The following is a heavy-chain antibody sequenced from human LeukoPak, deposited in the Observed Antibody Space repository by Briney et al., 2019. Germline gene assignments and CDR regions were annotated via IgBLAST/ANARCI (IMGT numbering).Heavy chain of an antibody. CDR3: ASLRGIVGATQFDY. CDR2: INHSGST. V-gene: IGHV4-34*01. Sequence: SETLSLTCAVYGGSLSGYYWSWIRQPPGKGLEWIGEINHSGSTNYNPSLKSRVTISVDTSKNQFSLELSSVTAADTAVYYCASLRGIVGATQFDYWGQGTLVTVSS. CDR1: GGSLSGYY. D-gene: IGHD1-26*01. J-gene: IGHJ4*02.